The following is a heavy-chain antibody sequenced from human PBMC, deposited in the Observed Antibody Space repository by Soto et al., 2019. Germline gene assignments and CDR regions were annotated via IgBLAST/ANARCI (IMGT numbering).Heavy chain of an antibody. CDR1: GFTFSSYA. CDR3: STLTSSYVMDV. Sequence: GGSLRLSCAASGFTFSSYAMSWVRQAPGKGLEWVSAISSSGGRSYYADSVKGRFTISRDNSKNTLYMQMNSLRAEDTAVYYSSTLTSSYVMDVWGQGTTVTVSS. J-gene: IGHJ6*02. CDR2: ISSSGGRS. V-gene: IGHV3-23*01.